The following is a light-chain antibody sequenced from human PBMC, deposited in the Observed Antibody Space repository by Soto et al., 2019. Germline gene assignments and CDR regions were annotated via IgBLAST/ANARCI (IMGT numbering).Light chain of an antibody. Sequence: QSALTQHASVSGSPGQSITISCTGTSSDVGGYNYVSWYQQHPGKAPKLMIYDVSNRPSGVSNRFSGSKSGNTASLTISGIQAEDEADYYCSSYTSSSTLGVFGGGTKLTVL. CDR2: DVS. CDR3: SSYTSSSTLGV. CDR1: SSDVGGYNY. J-gene: IGLJ3*02. V-gene: IGLV2-14*01.